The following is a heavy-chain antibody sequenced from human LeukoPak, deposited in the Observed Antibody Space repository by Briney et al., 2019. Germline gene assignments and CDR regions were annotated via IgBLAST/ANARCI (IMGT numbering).Heavy chain of an antibody. J-gene: IGHJ4*02. CDR3: ARGRPPHDYGTLFDY. D-gene: IGHD4-17*01. CDR2: IYYSGST. Sequence: SETLSLTCTVSGGAITGYYWSWVRQPPGKGLEWIGYIYYSGSTNYNPSLKSRVTMSVDTSKKQFSLKLSSVTAADTAVYYCARGRPPHDYGTLFDYWGQGTLVTVSS. CDR1: GGAITGYY. V-gene: IGHV4-59*01.